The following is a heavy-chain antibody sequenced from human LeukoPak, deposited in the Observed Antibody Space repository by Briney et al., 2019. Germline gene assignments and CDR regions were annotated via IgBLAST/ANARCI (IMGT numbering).Heavy chain of an antibody. D-gene: IGHD3-22*01. V-gene: IGHV4-59*01. Sequence: KPSETLSLTCTVSGGSISSYYWSWIRQPPGKGLEWIGYIYYSGSTNYIPSLKSRVTISVDTSKNQFSLKLSSVTAADTAVYYCARVYYDSSGYYWRNFDYWGQGTLVTVSS. CDR2: IYYSGST. CDR3: ARVYYDSSGYYWRNFDY. J-gene: IGHJ4*02. CDR1: GGSISSYY.